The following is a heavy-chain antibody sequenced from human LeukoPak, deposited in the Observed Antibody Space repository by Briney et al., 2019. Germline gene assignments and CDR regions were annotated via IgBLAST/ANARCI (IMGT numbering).Heavy chain of an antibody. J-gene: IGHJ4*02. CDR1: GYTFTGYY. CDR3: ARDLTSSACYDY. CDR2: INPNSGGT. Sequence: GASVKVSCKASGYTFTGYYMHWVRQAPGQGLEWMGWINPNSGGTNYAQKFQGRVTVTRDTSISTAYMELTSLRSDDTAVYYCARDLTSSACYDYWGQGTLVTVSS. V-gene: IGHV1-2*02. D-gene: IGHD6-19*01.